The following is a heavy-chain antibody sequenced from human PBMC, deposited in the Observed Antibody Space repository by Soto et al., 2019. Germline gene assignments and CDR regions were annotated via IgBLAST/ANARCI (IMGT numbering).Heavy chain of an antibody. D-gene: IGHD6-13*01. Sequence: QVQLVQSGAEVKKPGSSVKVSCKASGGTFSSYAISWVRQAPGQGLEWMGGILPIFGTASYAQKFQGRVTIPADESTSTAYMELSSLRSEDTGVYYCAGWPAVEKAAAGERYGMDVWGEGTTVTVSS. CDR3: AGWPAVEKAAAGERYGMDV. V-gene: IGHV1-69*01. CDR1: GGTFSSYA. CDR2: ILPIFGTA. J-gene: IGHJ6*04.